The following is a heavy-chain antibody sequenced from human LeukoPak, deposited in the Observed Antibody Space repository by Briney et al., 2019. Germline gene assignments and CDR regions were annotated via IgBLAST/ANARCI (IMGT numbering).Heavy chain of an antibody. D-gene: IGHD6-6*01. V-gene: IGHV4-34*01. CDR1: GGSVSGYY. Sequence: PSETLSLTCAVYGGSVSGYYWSWNRQPPGKGLEWMGEINHSGSTNYNPSLKSRVTISVDTSKTKFSVKLSSVTAADTAVYYCARGRAARNLWKSGYYMDVWGKGTTVTVSS. J-gene: IGHJ6*03. CDR2: INHSGST. CDR3: ARGRAARNLWKSGYYMDV.